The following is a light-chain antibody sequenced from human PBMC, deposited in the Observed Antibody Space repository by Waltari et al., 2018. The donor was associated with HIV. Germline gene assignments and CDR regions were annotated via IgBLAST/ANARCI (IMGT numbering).Light chain of an antibody. CDR2: SNK. CDR3: AAWDDSLSAWV. J-gene: IGLJ3*02. V-gene: IGLV1-44*01. Sequence: QSVLTQPPSASGTPGQRVTISCSGSSSNLGRSTVNWFQQLPGTAPKLLIYSNKQRPSGVPDRLSGSKSDTSASLAISGLQSEDEADYYCAAWDDSLSAWVFGGGTKLAVL. CDR1: SSNLGRST.